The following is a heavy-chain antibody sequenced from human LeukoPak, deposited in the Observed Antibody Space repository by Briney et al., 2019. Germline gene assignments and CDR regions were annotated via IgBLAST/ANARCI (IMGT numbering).Heavy chain of an antibody. V-gene: IGHV4-61*02. CDR3: ARLTGDSFAFDI. CDR1: GGSVRRGNYY. J-gene: IGHJ3*02. Sequence: SQTLSLTCTVSGGSVRRGNYYWTWIRQPAGSGLEWIGRIYTSGTTDYNPSLRTRVTISVDASRNQFSLNLSSVTAAGTAVYYCARLTGDSFAFDIWGQGTMVTVSS. CDR2: IYTSGTT. D-gene: IGHD2-8*02.